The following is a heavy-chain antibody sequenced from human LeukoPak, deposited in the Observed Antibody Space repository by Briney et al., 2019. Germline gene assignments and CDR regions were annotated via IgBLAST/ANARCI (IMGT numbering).Heavy chain of an antibody. J-gene: IGHJ4*02. CDR1: GFTVSSNS. CDR3: AKSWCETICYGIYD. CDR2: IYSDNT. Sequence: PGGSLRLSCAVSGFTVSSNSISWVRQAPGKGLEWVSFIYSDNTHYSDSVKGRFTISRDNSKNTLYLQMNSLRADDTAVYYCAKSWCETICYGIYDWGQGTLVTVS. D-gene: IGHD2-2*01. V-gene: IGHV3-66*03.